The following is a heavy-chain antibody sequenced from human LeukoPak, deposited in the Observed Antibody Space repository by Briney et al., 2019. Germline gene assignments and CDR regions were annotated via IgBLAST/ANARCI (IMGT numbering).Heavy chain of an antibody. J-gene: IGHJ4*02. V-gene: IGHV4-39*01. Sequence: PSETLSLTCTVSGDSFSRSSYYWGWIRQPPGKGLEWIGSIYYSGSTFYNPSLKSRVTTSVDTSKNQFSLKLRSVTAADTAVYYCARHRSTWYDYWGQGTLVTVSS. CDR3: ARHRSTWYDY. CDR1: GDSFSRSSYY. CDR2: IYYSGST. D-gene: IGHD6-13*01.